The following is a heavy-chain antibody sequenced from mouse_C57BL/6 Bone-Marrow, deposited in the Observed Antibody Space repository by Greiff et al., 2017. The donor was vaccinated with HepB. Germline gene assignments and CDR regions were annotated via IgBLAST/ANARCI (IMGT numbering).Heavy chain of an antibody. CDR2: IDPSDSYT. J-gene: IGHJ3*01. Sequence: VQLQQPGAELVMPGASVKLSCKASGYTFTSYWMHWVKQRPGQGLEWIGEIDPSDSYTNYNQKFKGKSTLTVDKSSSTAYMQLSSLTSEDSAVYYCARYGEYYYGSSYGAWFAYWGQGTLVTVPA. CDR3: ARYGEYYYGSSYGAWFAY. D-gene: IGHD1-1*01. CDR1: GYTFTSYW. V-gene: IGHV1-69*01.